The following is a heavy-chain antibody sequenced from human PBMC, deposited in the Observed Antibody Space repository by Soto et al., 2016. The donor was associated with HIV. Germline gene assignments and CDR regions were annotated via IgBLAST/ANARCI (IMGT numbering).Heavy chain of an antibody. J-gene: IGHJ4*01. D-gene: IGHD3-3*01. CDR3: ARFFSPGDIDAFD. CDR2: INVAGST. V-gene: IGHV4-34*02. Sequence: LEQWGTTLLKPSETLSLTCAIYTGPFEGYYWSWIRQGPGKTLEWIGEINVAGSTSYSPXLKSRISFVFRQKKDQFSLKMRSVTGADTATYYCARFFSPGDIDAFD. CDR1: TGPFEGYY.